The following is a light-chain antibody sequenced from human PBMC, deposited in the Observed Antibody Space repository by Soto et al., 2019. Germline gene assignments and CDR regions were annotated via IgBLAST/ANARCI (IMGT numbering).Light chain of an antibody. CDR2: DNN. CDR3: GTWDSSLSAVV. J-gene: IGLJ2*01. Sequence: SVLTNPPSVSAAPRQKVTISCSGSSSNIGNNYVSWYQQLPGTAPKLLIYDNNKRPSGIPDRFSGSKSGTSATLGITGLQTGDEADYYCGTWDSSLSAVVFGGGTK. V-gene: IGLV1-51*01. CDR1: SSNIGNNY.